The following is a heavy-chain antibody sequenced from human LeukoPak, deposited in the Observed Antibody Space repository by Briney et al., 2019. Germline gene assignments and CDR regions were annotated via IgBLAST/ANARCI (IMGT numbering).Heavy chain of an antibody. J-gene: IGHJ4*02. CDR2: INSGSSDI. CDR1: GFTFSLYA. CDR3: ARDTYEPGLIDF. Sequence: GGSLRLSCAASGFTFSLYAMNWVRQAPGKGLEWISYINSGSSDIHYTQSVRGRFITSRDNAKNKLYLQMNSLRAENTAVYFCARDTYEPGLIDFWGQGTLVSVSS. D-gene: IGHD3-3*01. V-gene: IGHV3-21*05.